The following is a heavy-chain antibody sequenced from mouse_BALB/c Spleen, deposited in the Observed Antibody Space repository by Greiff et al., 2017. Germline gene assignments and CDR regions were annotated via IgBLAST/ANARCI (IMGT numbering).Heavy chain of an antibody. D-gene: IGHD1-1*01. Sequence: EVKVVESGGGLVQPGGSRKLSCAASGFTFSSFGMHWVRQAPEKGLEWVAYISSGSSTIYYADTVKGRFTISRDNPKNTLFLQMTSLRSEDTAMYYCAITTVVATEMDYWGQGTSVTVSS. V-gene: IGHV5-17*02. CDR2: ISSGSSTI. J-gene: IGHJ4*01. CDR3: AITTVVATEMDY. CDR1: GFTFSSFG.